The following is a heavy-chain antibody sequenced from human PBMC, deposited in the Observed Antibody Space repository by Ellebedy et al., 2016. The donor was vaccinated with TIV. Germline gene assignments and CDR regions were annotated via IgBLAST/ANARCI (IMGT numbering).Heavy chain of an antibody. CDR3: ARRDAVYGVDV. CDR2: IDPGDSYT. CDR1: GYVFTNYW. V-gene: IGHV5-10-1*04. J-gene: IGHJ6*02. D-gene: IGHD3-3*01. Sequence: GESLKISCKASGYVFTNYWIAWVRQMPGKGLEWMGRIDPGDSYTNYSPSFQGQVTFSADKSISTVYLQWSSLKASDTAIYYCARRDAVYGVDVWGQGTPVTVS.